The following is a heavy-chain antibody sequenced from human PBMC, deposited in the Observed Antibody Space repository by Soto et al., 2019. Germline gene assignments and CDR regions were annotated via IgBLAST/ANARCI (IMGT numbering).Heavy chain of an antibody. CDR2: IYSGGST. Sequence: EVQLVESGGGLVQPGGSLRLSCAASGFTVSSNYMSWVRQAPGKGLEWVSVIYSGGSTYYADSVKGRFTNSKHNSKNTLYLQINSLRAEDTAVYYCARDGGKWNYEDWGQGTLVTVSS. V-gene: IGHV3-53*04. CDR3: ARDGGKWNYED. CDR1: GFTVSSNY. J-gene: IGHJ4*02. D-gene: IGHD1-7*01.